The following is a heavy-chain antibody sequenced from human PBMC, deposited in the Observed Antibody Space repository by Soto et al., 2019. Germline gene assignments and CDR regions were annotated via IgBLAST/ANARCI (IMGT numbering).Heavy chain of an antibody. CDR1: GFTFSSYA. Sequence: GGSLRLSCAASGFTFSSYAMSWVRQAPGKGLEWVSAISGSGGSTYYADSVKGRFTISRDNSKNTLYLQMNSLRADDTAVYYCARHDCSGGSCYIYWGQGTLVTVSS. CDR3: ARHDCSGGSCYIY. V-gene: IGHV3-23*01. J-gene: IGHJ4*02. CDR2: ISGSGGST. D-gene: IGHD2-15*01.